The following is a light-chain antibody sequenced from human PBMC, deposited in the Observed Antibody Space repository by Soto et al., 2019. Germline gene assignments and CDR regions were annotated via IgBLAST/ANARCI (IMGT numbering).Light chain of an antibody. CDR1: QGISSY. CDR2: AAS. V-gene: IGKV1-8*01. CDR3: QQSYNTPQT. J-gene: IGKJ1*01. Sequence: AIRMTQSPSSLSASTGDRVTITCRASQGISSYLAWYQQKPGKAPKLLIYAASTLQSGVPSRFSGSGSGTDYTLTISSLQPEDFATYYCQQSYNTPQTFGQGTKVDI.